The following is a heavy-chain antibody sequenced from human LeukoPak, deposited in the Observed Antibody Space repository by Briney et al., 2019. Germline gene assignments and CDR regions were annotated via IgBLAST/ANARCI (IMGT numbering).Heavy chain of an antibody. D-gene: IGHD3-10*01. V-gene: IGHV1-46*01. J-gene: IGHJ4*02. CDR1: GYTFTSHY. Sequence: ASVTVSCKASGYTFTSHYMHWVRQAPGQGLEWMGIINPSVGSTSYAQKFQGRVTMTRDMSTTTVYMELSSLRAEDTAVYYCAKDSGRAYGSGSYIDYWGQGTLVTVSS. CDR2: INPSVGST. CDR3: AKDSGRAYGSGSYIDY.